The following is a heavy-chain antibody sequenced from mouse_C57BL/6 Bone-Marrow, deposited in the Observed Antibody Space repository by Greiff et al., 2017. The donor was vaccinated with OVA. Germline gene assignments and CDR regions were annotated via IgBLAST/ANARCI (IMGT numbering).Heavy chain of an antibody. Sequence: DVHLVESGGGLVQPGGSMKLSCVASGFTFSNYWMNWVRQSPEKGLEWVAQIRLKSDNYATHYAESVKGRFTISRDDSKSSVYLQMNNLRAEDTGIYYCTAGLLRYYYAMDYWGQGTSVTVSS. CDR3: TAGLLRYYYAMDY. J-gene: IGHJ4*01. CDR1: GFTFSNYW. CDR2: IRLKSDNYAT. D-gene: IGHD1-1*01. V-gene: IGHV6-3*01.